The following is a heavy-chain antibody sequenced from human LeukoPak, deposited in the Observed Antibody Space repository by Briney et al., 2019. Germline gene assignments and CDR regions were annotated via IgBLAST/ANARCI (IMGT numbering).Heavy chain of an antibody. CDR1: GFTYSSYW. CDR3: ARDQGLYYYDSSAFDY. CDR2: INSDGSST. D-gene: IGHD3-22*01. Sequence: GGSLRLSCAASGFTYSSYWMHWVRQAPGKGLVWVSRINSDGSSTIYADSVKGRFTISRDNAKNTLYLQMNSLRAEDTAVYYCARDQGLYYYDSSAFDYWGQGTLVTVSS. V-gene: IGHV3-74*01. J-gene: IGHJ4*02.